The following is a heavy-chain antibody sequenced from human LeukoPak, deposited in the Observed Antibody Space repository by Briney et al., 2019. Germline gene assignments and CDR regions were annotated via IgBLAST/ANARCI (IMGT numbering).Heavy chain of an antibody. CDR2: IKYDGSDT. V-gene: IGHV3-7*01. CDR3: TRDGGATVATYRFDF. CDR1: GFDFSNYY. J-gene: IGHJ4*02. Sequence: PGGSLRLSCEASGFDFSNYYMSWVRQAPGKGLEWLANIKYDGSDTYYVDSVKGRFTISRDNAKNSLYLQMSSLRAEDTAVYYCTRDGGATVATYRFDFWGQGTLVTVSS. D-gene: IGHD4-23*01.